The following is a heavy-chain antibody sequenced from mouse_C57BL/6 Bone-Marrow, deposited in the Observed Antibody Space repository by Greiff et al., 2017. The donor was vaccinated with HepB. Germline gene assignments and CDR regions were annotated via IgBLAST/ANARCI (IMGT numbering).Heavy chain of an antibody. Sequence: QFRLQQLGAELVKLGASVKLSGKPSGSTFPPYPIEWMKQNHGKSLEGIGNFHPYNDDTKYNEKFKGKATLTVEKSSSTVYLELSRLTSDDSAVYYCARGDGYYETDFDYWGQGTTLTVSS. D-gene: IGHD2-3*01. J-gene: IGHJ2*01. CDR3: ARGDGYYETDFDY. CDR1: GSTFPPYP. CDR2: FHPYNDDT. V-gene: IGHV1-47*01.